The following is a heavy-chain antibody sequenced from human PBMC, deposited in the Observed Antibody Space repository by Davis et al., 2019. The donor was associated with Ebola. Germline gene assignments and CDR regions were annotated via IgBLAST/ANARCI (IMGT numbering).Heavy chain of an antibody. D-gene: IGHD1-14*01. J-gene: IGHJ6*02. CDR2: IYYSGIT. Sequence: GSLRLSCTVSACSISSYYWSWIRHPPGKGLEWIGYIYYSGITNYNPSLKSRVTRSVDTSKNQFSLKLYSVTAADTAVYHCARHHASDIRKMDVWGQGTTVTVSS. CDR3: ARHHASDIRKMDV. CDR1: ACSISSYY. V-gene: IGHV4-59*08.